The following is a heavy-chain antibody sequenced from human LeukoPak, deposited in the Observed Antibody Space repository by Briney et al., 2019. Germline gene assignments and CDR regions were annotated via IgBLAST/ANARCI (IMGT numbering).Heavy chain of an antibody. D-gene: IGHD1-26*01. CDR3: ARGGGNYDY. Sequence: PGGSLGLSCAASGFTFSDYYMTWIRQAPGKGLEWVSYITNSGSSIYYADSVKGRFAISRDNAKNSLFLQMNSLRADDTAVYYCARGGGNYDYWGQGTLVTVSS. CDR1: GFTFSDYY. V-gene: IGHV3-11*01. J-gene: IGHJ4*02. CDR2: ITNSGSSI.